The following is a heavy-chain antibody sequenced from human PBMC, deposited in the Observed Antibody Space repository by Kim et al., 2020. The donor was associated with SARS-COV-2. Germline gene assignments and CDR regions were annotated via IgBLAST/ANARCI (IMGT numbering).Heavy chain of an antibody. Sequence: GGSLRLSCTASGLTFSYAGMHWVRQAPGKRLEWVAMIWSDGSYTYYPDSVKGRFTISRDNFKNTVHLQMNRLRAEDTAVYYCAKDKEVRYIDYWGQGNLVTVSS. J-gene: IGHJ4*02. V-gene: IGHV3-33*06. D-gene: IGHD3-16*02. CDR3: AKDKEVRYIDY. CDR2: IWSDGSYT. CDR1: GLTFSYAG.